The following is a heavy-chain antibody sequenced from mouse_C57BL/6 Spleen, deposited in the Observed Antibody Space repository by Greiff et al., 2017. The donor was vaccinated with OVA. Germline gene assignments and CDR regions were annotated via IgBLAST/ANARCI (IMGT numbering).Heavy chain of an antibody. V-gene: IGHV2-2*01. J-gene: IGHJ2*01. D-gene: IGHD6-5*01. CDR1: GFSLTSYG. Sequence: VQLQESGPGLVQPSQSLSITCTVSGFSLTSYGVHWVRQSPGKGLEWLGVIWSGGSTDYNAAFISRLSISKDNSKSQVFFKMNSLQADDTAIYYSARNSPITAFDYWGAGTTLTVSS. CDR3: ARNSPITAFDY. CDR2: IWSGGST.